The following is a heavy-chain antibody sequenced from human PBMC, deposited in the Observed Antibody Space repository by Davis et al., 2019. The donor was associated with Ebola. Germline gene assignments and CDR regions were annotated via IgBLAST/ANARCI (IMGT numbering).Heavy chain of an antibody. D-gene: IGHD3-22*01. CDR1: GGFVSSGGYS. J-gene: IGHJ4*02. Sequence: SETLSLTCAVSGGFVSSGGYSWSWIWQPPGKGLEWIGYYYYTGSSYYNSSLKSRVTISVDTSKNQFSLKLSSVTAADTAVYYCARGDSYYDPSGYYAGPEAPDHWGQGTLVSVSS. V-gene: IGHV4-30-4*07. CDR2: YYYTGSS. CDR3: ARGDSYYDPSGYYAGPEAPDH.